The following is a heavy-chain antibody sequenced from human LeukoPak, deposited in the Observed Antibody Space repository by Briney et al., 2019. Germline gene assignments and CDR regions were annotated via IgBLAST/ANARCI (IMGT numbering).Heavy chain of an antibody. J-gene: IGHJ6*03. CDR3: ARHQLGSTRSMDV. D-gene: IGHD1-26*01. V-gene: IGHV4-34*01. CDR2: INHNGGT. CDR1: GFTFTSYN. Sequence: PGGSLRLSCAASGFTFTSYNMNWIRQPPGKGLEWIGEINHNGGTGYNPSLKSRVTISIDTSKNQVSLKLTSVTAADTAVYYCARHQLGSTRSMDVWGKGTTVTISS.